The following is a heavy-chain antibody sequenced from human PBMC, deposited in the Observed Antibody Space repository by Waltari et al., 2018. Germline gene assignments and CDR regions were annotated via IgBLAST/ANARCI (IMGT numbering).Heavy chain of an antibody. CDR3: ARDSSSWFNWFDP. CDR1: GGSISSHY. J-gene: IGHJ5*02. D-gene: IGHD6-13*01. Sequence: QVQLQESGPGLVKPSETLSLTCTVSGGSISSHYWSWIRQPPGKGLEWIGYIYYSGSTNYNPSLKSRVTISVDTSKNQFSLKLSSVTAADTAVYYCARDSSSWFNWFDPWGQGTLVTVSS. CDR2: IYYSGST. V-gene: IGHV4-59*11.